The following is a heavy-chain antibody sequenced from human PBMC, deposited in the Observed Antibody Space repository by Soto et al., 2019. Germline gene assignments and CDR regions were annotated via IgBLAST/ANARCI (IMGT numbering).Heavy chain of an antibody. CDR3: ARAYYDFWSGYFRQYYYYYGMDV. Sequence: QGLEWMGWISAYNGNTNYAQKLQGRVTMTTDTSTSTAYMELRSLRSDDTAVYYCARAYYDFWSGYFRQYYYYYGMDVWGQGTTVTVSS. V-gene: IGHV1-18*01. D-gene: IGHD3-3*01. CDR2: ISAYNGNT. J-gene: IGHJ6*02.